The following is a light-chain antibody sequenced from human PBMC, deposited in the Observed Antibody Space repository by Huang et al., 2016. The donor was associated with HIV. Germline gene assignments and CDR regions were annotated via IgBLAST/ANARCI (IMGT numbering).Light chain of an antibody. J-gene: IGKJ1*01. V-gene: IGKV3-15*01. CDR2: GAS. CDR1: QSVSFD. CDR3: QQYNNWPWT. Sequence: EIVMTQSPATLSVSPGERATLSCRATQSVSFDLAGYQQRGGQAPRLLSYGASTRATGIPARFSGSGSGTEFTLTISSLQSEDFAVYYCQQYNNWPWTFGQGTKVEIE.